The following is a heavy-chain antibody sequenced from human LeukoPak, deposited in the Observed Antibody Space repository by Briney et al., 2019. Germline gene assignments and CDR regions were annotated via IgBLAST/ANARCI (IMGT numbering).Heavy chain of an antibody. V-gene: IGHV3-30*04. CDR3: ARVQLVRGVFDY. J-gene: IGHJ4*02. CDR2: ISYDGSNK. D-gene: IGHD3-10*01. Sequence: QPGRSLRLSCAASGFTFSSYAMHWVRQAPGKGLEWVAVISYDGSNKYYADSVKGRFTIPRDNAKNSLYLQMNSLRAEDTALYYCARVQLVRGVFDYWGQGTLVTVSS. CDR1: GFTFSSYA.